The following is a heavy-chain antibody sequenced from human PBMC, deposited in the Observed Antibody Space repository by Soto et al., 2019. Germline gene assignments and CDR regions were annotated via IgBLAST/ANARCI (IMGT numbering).Heavy chain of an antibody. Sequence: SETLSLTCAVSGGSISSSNWWSWVRQPPGKGLEWIGEIYHSGSTNYNPSLKSRVTISVDKSKNQFSLKLSSVTAADTAVYYCPSMRYWGMVRAAFDIWGQGTMVTVSS. D-gene: IGHD3-10*01. J-gene: IGHJ3*02. CDR2: IYHSGST. CDR3: PSMRYWGMVRAAFDI. V-gene: IGHV4-4*02. CDR1: GGSISSSNW.